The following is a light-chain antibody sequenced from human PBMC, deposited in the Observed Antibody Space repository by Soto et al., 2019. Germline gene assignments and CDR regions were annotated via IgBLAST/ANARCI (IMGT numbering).Light chain of an antibody. J-gene: IGKJ2*01. CDR1: QSVLYSSNNKNY. CDR2: WAS. CDR3: QQYYSTPYT. Sequence: DIVMTQSPDSLAVSLGERATINCKSSQSVLYSSNNKNYLAWYQQKPGQPPKLLIYWASTRESGVPDRFSGSGSGTDFTLTISSLQAEDVAVYYCQQYYSTPYTLGRGTKLEIK. V-gene: IGKV4-1*01.